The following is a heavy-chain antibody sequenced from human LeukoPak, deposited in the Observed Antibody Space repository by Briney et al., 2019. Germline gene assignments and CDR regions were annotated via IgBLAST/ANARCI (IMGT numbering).Heavy chain of an antibody. D-gene: IGHD3-3*01. CDR2: ISSSGSTI. V-gene: IGHV3-48*03. CDR3: ARALLPVRFLGYYGMDV. Sequence: GGSLRLSCAASGFTFSSYEMNWVRQAPGKGLEWVSYISSSGSTIYYADSVKGRFTISGDNAKNSLYLQMNSLRAEDTAVYYCARALLPVRFLGYYGMDVWGQGTTVTVSS. J-gene: IGHJ6*02. CDR1: GFTFSSYE.